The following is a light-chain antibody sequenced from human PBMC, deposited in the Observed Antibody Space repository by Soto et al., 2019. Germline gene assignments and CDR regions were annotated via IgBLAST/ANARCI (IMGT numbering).Light chain of an antibody. Sequence: DIQMTQSPSSLSASLGDRVTITCRASQSISTWLAWFQQKPGKAPKLLIYRASSLEGGAPSRFSGSGSGTEFTLTISSLQPDDFATYYCQQYDSYPWTFGQGTKVDI. CDR1: QSISTW. V-gene: IGKV1-5*03. CDR2: RAS. J-gene: IGKJ1*01. CDR3: QQYDSYPWT.